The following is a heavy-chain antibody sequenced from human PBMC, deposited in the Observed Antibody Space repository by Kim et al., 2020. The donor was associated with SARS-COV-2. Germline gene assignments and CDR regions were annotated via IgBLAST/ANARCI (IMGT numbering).Heavy chain of an antibody. CDR3: ASLIITFGGVIVSLFDY. CDR1: GGSFSRYY. J-gene: IGHJ4*02. Sequence: SETLSLTCAVYGGSFSRYYWSWIRQPPGKGLEWIGEINHSGSTNYNPSLKSRVTISVDTSKNQFSLKLSSVTAADTAVYYCASLIITFGGVIVSLFDYWGQGTLVTVSS. V-gene: IGHV4-34*01. CDR2: INHSGST. D-gene: IGHD3-16*02.